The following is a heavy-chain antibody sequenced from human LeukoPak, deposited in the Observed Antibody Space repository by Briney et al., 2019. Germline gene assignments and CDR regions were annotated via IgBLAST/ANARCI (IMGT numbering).Heavy chain of an antibody. J-gene: IGHJ4*02. D-gene: IGHD3-10*01. Sequence: PGGSLRLSCAASGFTFRNYVIHWVRQAPGKGPEWVAVTSSDLKANYYADSVKGRFTISRDNSRNTLYLQMKSLRPEDTAIYYCAREGYYESGSPPTFYFDSWGQGTLVTVSS. CDR2: TSSDLKAN. CDR3: AREGYYESGSPPTFYFDS. V-gene: IGHV3-30*03. CDR1: GFTFRNYV.